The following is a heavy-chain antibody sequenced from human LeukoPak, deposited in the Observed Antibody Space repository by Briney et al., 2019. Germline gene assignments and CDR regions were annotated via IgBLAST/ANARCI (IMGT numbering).Heavy chain of an antibody. D-gene: IGHD1-26*01. CDR3: ARDLKWELLRHYYYYGMDV. CDR2: ISDSGRTT. Sequence: QSGGSLRLSCAVSGLTFSNFKMNWVRQAPGKGLEWVSYISDSGRTTFYADSVKGRFTISRDNAKNSLYLQMNSLRAEDTAVYYCARDLKWELLRHYYYYGMDVWGQGTTVTVSS. CDR1: GLTFSNFK. J-gene: IGHJ6*02. V-gene: IGHV3-48*03.